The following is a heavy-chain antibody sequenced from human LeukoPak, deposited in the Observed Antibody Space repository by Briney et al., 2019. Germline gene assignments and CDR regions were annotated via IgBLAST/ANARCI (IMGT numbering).Heavy chain of an antibody. CDR3: ARDTSYYLGYNYFDP. V-gene: IGHV4-31*03. CDR1: GDSITNGGYY. D-gene: IGHD3-10*01. CDR2: IYYSGTT. J-gene: IGHJ5*02. Sequence: SETLSLTCTVSGDSITNGGYYWSWIRQLPEKGLEWIGYIYYSGTTHYNPSLKSRVTMLVDTSKNQFSLRLNSVTAADTAVYYCARDTSYYLGYNYFDPWGQGTLVTVSS.